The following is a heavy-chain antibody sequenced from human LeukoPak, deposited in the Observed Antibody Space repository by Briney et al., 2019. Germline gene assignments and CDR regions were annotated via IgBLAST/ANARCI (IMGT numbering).Heavy chain of an antibody. Sequence: GGSLRLSCAASGFTFRSYAMHWVRQAPGKGQERVAVISYDGSNKYYADSLKGRFTISRDNSKNTLYLDMNSLRGDDTAVYYCARGDYYESSGYVAAYWGQGTLVSVSS. J-gene: IGHJ4*02. V-gene: IGHV3-30*04. CDR2: ISYDGSNK. D-gene: IGHD3-22*01. CDR3: ARGDYYESSGYVAAY. CDR1: GFTFRSYA.